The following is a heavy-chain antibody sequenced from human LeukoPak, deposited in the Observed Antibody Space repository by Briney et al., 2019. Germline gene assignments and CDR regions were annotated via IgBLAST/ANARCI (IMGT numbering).Heavy chain of an antibody. V-gene: IGHV5-51*01. J-gene: IGHJ4*02. CDR3: ARGSYYYDSSGYLVDY. D-gene: IGHD3-22*01. CDR2: IYPGDSDT. CDR1: GYSFTSYR. Sequence: GESLKISCKGSGYSFTSYRIGWVRQMPGKGLEWMGIIYPGDSDTRYSPSFQGQVTISADKSISTAYLQWSSLKASDTAMYYCARGSYYYDSSGYLVDYWGQGTLVTVSS.